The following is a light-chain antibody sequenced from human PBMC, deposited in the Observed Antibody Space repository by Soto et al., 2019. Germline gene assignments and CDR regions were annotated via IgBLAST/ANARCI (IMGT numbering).Light chain of an antibody. CDR3: SSYTSSRSWV. CDR1: SSDVGVYDY. CDR2: EV. V-gene: IGLV2-14*01. J-gene: IGLJ3*02. Sequence: QSALTQPASVPGSPGQSITISCTGTSSDVGVYDYVSWYQQYPGKTPQLLIYEVNRPSGVSDRFSGSKSGNTASLTISDLQAEDEADYYCSSYTSSRSWVFGGGTKVTVL.